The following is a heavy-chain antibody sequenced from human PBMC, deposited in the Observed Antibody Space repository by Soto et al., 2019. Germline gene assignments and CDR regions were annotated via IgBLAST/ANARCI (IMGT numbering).Heavy chain of an antibody. CDR2: IYTGGST. Sequence: EVQLVESGGGLVQPGGSLRLSCAASGFTVSSNYMSWVRQAPGKGLEWVSVIYTGGSTNYADSVKGRFTISRDNSKNTLDLQMNSLRAEDTAVYYCAGRSGVRGDYGVNYWGQGTLVTVSS. D-gene: IGHD4-17*01. V-gene: IGHV3-66*01. CDR3: AGRSGVRGDYGVNY. CDR1: GFTVSSNY. J-gene: IGHJ4*02.